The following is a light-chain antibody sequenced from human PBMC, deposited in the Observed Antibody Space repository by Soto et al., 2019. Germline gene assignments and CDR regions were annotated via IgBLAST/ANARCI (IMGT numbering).Light chain of an antibody. J-gene: IGKJ4*01. Sequence: DIVMTQTPLSSPVTLGQAASISCRSSQSLMHSNGNNYLDWLLQKPGQSLHIMILLDCNRASGVSDRCSGSGSGTDFTMKIRRVEDEEVGVYYCMSDLQSPLTFGEGTKVDIK. CDR3: MSDLQSPLT. V-gene: IGKV2-28*01. CDR1: QSLMHSNGNNY. CDR2: LDC.